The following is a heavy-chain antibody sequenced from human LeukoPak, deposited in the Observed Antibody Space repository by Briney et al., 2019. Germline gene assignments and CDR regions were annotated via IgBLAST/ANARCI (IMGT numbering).Heavy chain of an antibody. CDR2: INPNSGGT. J-gene: IGHJ3*02. CDR3: ARGWGYYDFWSGQGAFDI. Sequence: ASVKVSCKASGYTFTGYYMHWVRQAPGQGLEWMGRINPNSGGTNYAQKFQGRVTITRNTSISTAYMELSSLRSEDTAVYYCARGWGYYDFWSGQGAFDIWGQGTMVTVSS. V-gene: IGHV1-2*06. D-gene: IGHD3-3*01. CDR1: GYTFTGYY.